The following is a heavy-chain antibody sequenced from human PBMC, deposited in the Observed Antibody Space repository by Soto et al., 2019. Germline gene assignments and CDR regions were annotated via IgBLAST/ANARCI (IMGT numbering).Heavy chain of an antibody. V-gene: IGHV4-34*01. CDR1: GGSMSMYY. Sequence: PSETLSLTCAVYGGSMSMYYLNWIRQPPGRGLEWIGQIDDDGTTNYSPSLKSRVTISVDTSKSQVSLKLTSVTAADTAVYYCARARRHVGIPRVKHARGFDSWGQGNLVTVSS. D-gene: IGHD1-1*01. CDR2: IDDDGTT. J-gene: IGHJ4*02. CDR3: ARARRHVGIPRVKHARGFDS.